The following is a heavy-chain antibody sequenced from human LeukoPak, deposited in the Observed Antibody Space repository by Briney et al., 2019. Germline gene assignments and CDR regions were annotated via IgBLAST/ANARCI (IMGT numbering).Heavy chain of an antibody. CDR2: IYYSGST. CDR3: ARASNYYDSSGYYRGYFDY. Sequence: SQTLSLPCTVSGVSISSGGYYWSWIRQHPGKGLEWIGYIYYSGSTYYNPSLKSRVTISVDTSKNQFSLKLSSVTAADTAVYYCARASNYYDSSGYYRGYFDYWGQGTLVTVSS. J-gene: IGHJ4*02. CDR1: GVSISSGGYY. D-gene: IGHD3-22*01. V-gene: IGHV4-31*03.